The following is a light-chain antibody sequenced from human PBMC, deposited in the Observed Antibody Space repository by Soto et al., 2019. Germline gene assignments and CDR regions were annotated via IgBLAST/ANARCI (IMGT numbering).Light chain of an antibody. V-gene: IGKV3-20*01. Sequence: EIVLTQSPGTLSLSPGERATLSCRASQSVSSNYLAWYQQKPGQAPRLLIYGASSRATGIPDRFSGSGSGTHFTLTISRLEPEEFAVYYCQQYDSSPLTFGGGTKVAIK. CDR3: QQYDSSPLT. CDR2: GAS. J-gene: IGKJ4*01. CDR1: QSVSSNY.